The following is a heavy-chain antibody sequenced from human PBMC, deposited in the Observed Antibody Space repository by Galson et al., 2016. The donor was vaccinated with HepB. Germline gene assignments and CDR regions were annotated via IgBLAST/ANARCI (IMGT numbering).Heavy chain of an antibody. CDR3: ARQGDDYGLAY. CDR2: LFPRDFDT. V-gene: IGHV5-51*01. J-gene: IGHJ4*02. D-gene: IGHD4-17*01. Sequence: GAEVNLSGESLKISCNGSGYIVNSYWIGWVRQMPGKGLEWLGILFPRDFDTRYSPSVQGRVTISADMSLSTAYLQWNSLKASDTAIYYCARQGDDYGLAYWGQGALVTVSS. CDR1: GYIVNSYW.